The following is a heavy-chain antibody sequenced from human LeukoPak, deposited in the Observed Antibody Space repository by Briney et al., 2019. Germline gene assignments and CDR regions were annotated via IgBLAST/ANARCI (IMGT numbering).Heavy chain of an antibody. D-gene: IGHD1-26*01. J-gene: IGHJ5*02. V-gene: IGHV4-59*01. CDR1: GGSIRSYY. Sequence: SETLSLTCTVSGGSIRSYYWSWIRQPPGKGLECIGYIYYIGSTNYNPSLKSRVTISLDTSKSQFSLKLTSVTPADTAVYYCARGGIVGSRTNWFDPWGQGILDTVSS. CDR3: ARGGIVGSRTNWFDP. CDR2: IYYIGST.